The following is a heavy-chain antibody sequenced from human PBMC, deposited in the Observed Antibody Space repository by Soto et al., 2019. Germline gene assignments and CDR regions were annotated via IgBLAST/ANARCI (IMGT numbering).Heavy chain of an antibody. Sequence: TLSLTCTVSGGSISSGDYYWSWIRQPPGKGLEWIGYIYYSGSTNYNPSLKSRVTISVDTSKNQFSLNLRSVTAADTAVYYCARETSISLNDYWGQGILVTVSS. J-gene: IGHJ4*02. CDR1: GGSISSGDYY. CDR3: ARETSISLNDY. V-gene: IGHV4-61*08. CDR2: IYYSGST. D-gene: IGHD2-21*01.